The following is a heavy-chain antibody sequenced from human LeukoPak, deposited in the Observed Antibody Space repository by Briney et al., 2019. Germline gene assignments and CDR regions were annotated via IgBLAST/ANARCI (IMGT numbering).Heavy chain of an antibody. V-gene: IGHV3-11*06. Sequence: GGSLRLSCAASGFTFSDYYMSWIRQAPGKGLEWVSYISSSRSYTNYADSVKGRFTISRDNAKNSLYLQMNSLRAEDTAVYYCARDSSSWYIYYYYYGMDVWGKGTTVTVSS. CDR1: GFTFSDYY. D-gene: IGHD6-13*01. CDR3: ARDSSSWYIYYYYYGMDV. CDR2: ISSSRSYT. J-gene: IGHJ6*04.